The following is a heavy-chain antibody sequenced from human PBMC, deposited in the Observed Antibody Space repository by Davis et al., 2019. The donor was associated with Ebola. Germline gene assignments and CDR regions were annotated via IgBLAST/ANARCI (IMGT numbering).Heavy chain of an antibody. D-gene: IGHD2-8*01. CDR2: INTNTGNP. CDR3: ARDGDCTNGVCYSHYGMDV. Sequence: ASVKVSCKASGYTFTSYAMNWVRQAPGQGLEWMGWINTNTGNPTYAQGFTGRFVFSLDTSVSTAYLQISSLKAEDTAVYYCARDGDCTNGVCYSHYGMDVWGKGTTVTVSS. CDR1: GYTFTSYA. J-gene: IGHJ6*04. V-gene: IGHV7-4-1*02.